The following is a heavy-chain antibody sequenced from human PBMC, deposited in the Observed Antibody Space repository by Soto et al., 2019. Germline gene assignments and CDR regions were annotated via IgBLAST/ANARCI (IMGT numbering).Heavy chain of an antibody. D-gene: IGHD6-19*01. CDR3: ARPKGTYSSGYYYFYF. CDR1: VGTFSTYA. J-gene: IGHJ4*02. CDR2: IIPLFGTA. Sequence: QVQLEQSGGEVKQPGSSVRVSCKTSVGTFSTYAINWVRQAPGQGLEWMGAIIPLFGTADYSQKFQGRVTITADESTSTAYIERSSVRFDDTAVYFCARPKGTYSSGYYYFYFWGQGTLVTVSS. V-gene: IGHV1-69*01.